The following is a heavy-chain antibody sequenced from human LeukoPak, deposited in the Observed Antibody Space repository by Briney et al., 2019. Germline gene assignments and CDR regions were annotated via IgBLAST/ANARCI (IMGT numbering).Heavy chain of an antibody. CDR1: GFTLSSYS. D-gene: IGHD3-10*01. V-gene: IGHV3-21*04. Sequence: GGSLRLSCAASGFTLSSYSMNWVRQAPGKGLEWVSYISSSSTHIYYADSVKGRFTISRDNARNSLFLQMNSLRAEDTAVFYCAKADGSGNYYNVFDSWGQGTLVTVSS. J-gene: IGHJ4*02. CDR2: ISSSSTHI. CDR3: AKADGSGNYYNVFDS.